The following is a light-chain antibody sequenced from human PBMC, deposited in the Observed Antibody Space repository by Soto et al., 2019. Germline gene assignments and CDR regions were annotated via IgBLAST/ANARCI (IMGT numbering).Light chain of an antibody. CDR1: SSDVGGYNY. CDR3: ISYKTDDTFV. V-gene: IGLV2-11*01. CDR2: DVS. Sequence: QSALTQPRSVSGSPGQSVTISCTGTSSDVGGYNYVSWYQQHPGKAPKLMIYDVSKRPSGVPDRFSGSKSGNTASLTISGLQADDEAEYFCISYKTDDTFVFGTGTKVTVL. J-gene: IGLJ1*01.